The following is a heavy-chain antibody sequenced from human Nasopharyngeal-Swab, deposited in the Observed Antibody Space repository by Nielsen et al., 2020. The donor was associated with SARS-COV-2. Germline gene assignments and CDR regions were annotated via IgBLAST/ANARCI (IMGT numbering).Heavy chain of an antibody. J-gene: IGHJ4*02. D-gene: IGHD4-17*01. CDR2: IYSGGTRT. V-gene: IGHV3-23*03. CDR3: ARGIGHTVETAFDY. Sequence: GESLKISCAASGFRFTSYDMSWVRQAPGKGLEWVSIIYSGGTRTYFADSVKGRFTISRDDSKSTLYLQLNSLSAEETAVFYCARGIGHTVETAFDYWGQGTLVTVSS. CDR1: GFRFTSYD.